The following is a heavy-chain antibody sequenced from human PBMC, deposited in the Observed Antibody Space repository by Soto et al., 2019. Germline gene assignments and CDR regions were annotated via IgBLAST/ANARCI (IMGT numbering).Heavy chain of an antibody. D-gene: IGHD6-13*01. CDR1: GGSIRSSSFH. Sequence: SETLSLTCTFSGGSIRSSSFHWGLIRQPPGKGLEWIGSIYYSGSTYYSPSLKNQVTKSVDTSKNQNSLKLSSVTAADTAVYYCARRERAAGTDWWFDPWGQGTLFT. CDR3: ARRERAAGTDWWFDP. CDR2: IYYSGST. V-gene: IGHV4-39*01. J-gene: IGHJ5*02.